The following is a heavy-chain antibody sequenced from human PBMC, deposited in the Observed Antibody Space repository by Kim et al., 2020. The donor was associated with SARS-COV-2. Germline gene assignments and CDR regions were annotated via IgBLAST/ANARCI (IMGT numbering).Heavy chain of an antibody. D-gene: IGHD3-10*01. J-gene: IGHJ4*02. V-gene: IGHV3-9*01. CDR2: ISWNSGSI. CDR1: GFTFDDYA. CDR3: AKDTPPYGSGSHWDYFDY. Sequence: GGSLRLSCAASGFTFDDYAMHWVRQAPGKGLEWVSGISWNSGSIGYADSVKGRFTISRDNAKNSLYLQMNSLRAEDTALYYCAKDTPPYGSGSHWDYFDYWGQGTLVTVSS.